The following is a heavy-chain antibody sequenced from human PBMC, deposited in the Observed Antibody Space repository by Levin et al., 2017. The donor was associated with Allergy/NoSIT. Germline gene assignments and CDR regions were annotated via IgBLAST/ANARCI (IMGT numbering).Heavy chain of an antibody. V-gene: IGHV1-69*13. CDR3: ARDQAYYYGSGSYYGTNYYYYGMDV. D-gene: IGHD3-10*01. J-gene: IGHJ6*02. CDR1: GGTFSSYA. Sequence: SVKVSCKASGGTFSSYAISWVRQAPGQGLEWMGGIIPIFGTANYAQKFQGRVTITADESTSTAYMELSSLRSEDTAVYYCARDQAYYYGSGSYYGTNYYYYGMDVWGQGTTVTVSS. CDR2: IIPIFGTA.